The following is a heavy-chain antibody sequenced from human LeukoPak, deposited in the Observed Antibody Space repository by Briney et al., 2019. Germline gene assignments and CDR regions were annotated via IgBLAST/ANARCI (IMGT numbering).Heavy chain of an antibody. CDR3: AKAPMEDSWYIHFDY. CDR2: ITNSGDNT. J-gene: IGHJ4*02. Sequence: GRSLRLSCAASGFTFNTNTMNWVRQAPGKGLEWVSAITNSGDNTYYADSVKGRFTISRDNSQNTLYLQIYSLRAEDTAIYYCAKAPMEDSWYIHFDYWGQGTLVTVSS. CDR1: GFTFNTNT. D-gene: IGHD6-13*01. V-gene: IGHV3-23*01.